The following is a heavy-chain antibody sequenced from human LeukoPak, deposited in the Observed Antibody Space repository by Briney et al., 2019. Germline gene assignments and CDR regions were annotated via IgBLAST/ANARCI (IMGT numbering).Heavy chain of an antibody. D-gene: IGHD5-24*01. J-gene: IGHJ4*02. CDR2: ISYDGSNK. CDR1: AFTFSSYG. Sequence: GGSLRLSCAASAFTFSSYGMHWVRQAPGKGLAWVAVISYDGSNKYYADSVKGRFTISRDNSKNTLYLQMNSLRAEDTAVYYCAKDLEMATRNYYFDHWVEGTLASVCS. CDR3: AKDLEMATRNYYFDH. V-gene: IGHV3-30*18.